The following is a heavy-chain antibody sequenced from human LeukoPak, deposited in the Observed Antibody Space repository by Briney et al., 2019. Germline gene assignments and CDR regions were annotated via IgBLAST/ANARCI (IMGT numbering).Heavy chain of an antibody. D-gene: IGHD3-10*01. J-gene: IGHJ4*02. CDR2: MNPNSGNT. CDR1: GYTFTSYD. Sequence: ASVKVSCKASGYTFTSYDINWVRQATGQGLEWMGWMNPNSGNTGYAQKFQGRVTMTRNTSISTAYMELSSLRSEDTAVYYCARGNTYYYGSGSYYFDYWGQGTLVTVSS. CDR3: ARGNTYYYGSGSYYFDY. V-gene: IGHV1-8*01.